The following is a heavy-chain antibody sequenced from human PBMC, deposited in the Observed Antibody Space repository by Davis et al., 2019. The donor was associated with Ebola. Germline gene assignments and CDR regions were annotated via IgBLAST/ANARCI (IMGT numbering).Heavy chain of an antibody. D-gene: IGHD3-3*01. CDR3: ARGPYLEWLSIILYNWFDP. Sequence: SETLSLTCAVYGGSFSGYYWSWIRQPPGKGLEWIGEIYHSGSTNYNPSLKSRVTISVDTSKNQFSLKLSSVTAADTAVYYCARGPYLEWLSIILYNWFDPWGQGTLVTVSS. CDR1: GGSFSGYY. J-gene: IGHJ5*02. CDR2: IYHSGST. V-gene: IGHV4-34*01.